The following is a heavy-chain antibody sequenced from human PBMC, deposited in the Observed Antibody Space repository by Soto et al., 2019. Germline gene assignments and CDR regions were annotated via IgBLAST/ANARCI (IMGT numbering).Heavy chain of an antibody. CDR2: IDYDGGTT. CDR3: ARVDRGAWGVFNP. CDR1: GFTFSSYW. D-gene: IGHD3-16*01. Sequence: EVQLVESGGGLVQPGGSLRLSCAASGFTFSSYWMHWVRQAPGKGLEWVSRIDYDGGTTSYADSVKGRFTISRDNAKNPLYLQMSSLPAEDTAVYYCARVDRGAWGVFNPWGQGTLVTVSP. V-gene: IGHV3-74*01. J-gene: IGHJ5*02.